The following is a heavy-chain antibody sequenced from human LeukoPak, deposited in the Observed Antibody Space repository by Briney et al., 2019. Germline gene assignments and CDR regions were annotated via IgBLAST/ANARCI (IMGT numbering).Heavy chain of an antibody. CDR1: GFTFSSYE. CDR3: ARVPYYDSSCYYDY. D-gene: IGHD3-22*01. CDR2: ISSSGSTI. V-gene: IGHV3-48*03. J-gene: IGHJ4*02. Sequence: GGSLRLSCAASGFTFSSYEMNWVRQAPGKGLEWVSYISSSGSTIYYADSVKGRFTISRDNAKNSLYLQMNSLRAEDTAVYYCARVPYYDSSCYYDYWGQGTLVTVSS.